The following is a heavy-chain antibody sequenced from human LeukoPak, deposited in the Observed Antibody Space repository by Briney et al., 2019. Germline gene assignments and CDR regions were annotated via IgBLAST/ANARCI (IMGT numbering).Heavy chain of an antibody. V-gene: IGHV5-51*01. J-gene: IGHJ4*02. CDR3: ARRYCSGSSCYLFDY. CDR2: IHPRDSDT. D-gene: IGHD2-15*01. Sequence: KSGESLKISCKGSGYSFTNYWIGWVRQMPGKGLEWMGIIHPRDSDTRYSPSFQGQVTISDDKSISTAYLQWSSLKASDTAMYYCARRYCSGSSCYLFDYWGQGTLVTVSS. CDR1: GYSFTNYW.